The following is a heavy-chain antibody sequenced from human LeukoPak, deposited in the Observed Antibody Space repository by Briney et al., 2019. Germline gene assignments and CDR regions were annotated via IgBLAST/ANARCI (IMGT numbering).Heavy chain of an antibody. CDR1: GGSISSYY. CDR3: ARVSPDNYYDSSGYYYGFDY. D-gene: IGHD3-22*01. V-gene: IGHV4-59*01. J-gene: IGHJ4*02. CDR2: IYYSGST. Sequence: SETLSPTCTVSGGSISSYYWSWIRQPPGKGLEWIGYIYYSGSTNYNPSLKSRVTISVDTSKNQFSLKLSSVTAADTAVYYCARVSPDNYYDSSGYYYGFDYWGQGTLVTVSS.